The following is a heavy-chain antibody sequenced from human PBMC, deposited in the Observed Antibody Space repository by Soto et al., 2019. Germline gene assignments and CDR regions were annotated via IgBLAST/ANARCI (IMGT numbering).Heavy chain of an antibody. Sequence: SETLALTCTVSGASINNNDYYWSWIRQTPGKGLEWIGYVYYSGTTDYIPSLKSRLSMSIDKSQNQFTLKLNSVTAADTATYYCARMSYFYDKWYFDLWGRGTLVTVSS. CDR2: VYYSGTT. V-gene: IGHV4-30-4*01. CDR3: ARMSYFYDKWYFDL. D-gene: IGHD3-22*01. J-gene: IGHJ2*01. CDR1: GASINNNDYY.